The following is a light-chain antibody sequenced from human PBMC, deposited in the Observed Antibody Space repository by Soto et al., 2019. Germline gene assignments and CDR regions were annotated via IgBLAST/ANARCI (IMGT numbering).Light chain of an antibody. V-gene: IGKV3-20*01. Sequence: EILLTQSPGTLSLSPGERATLACRASQSIRSSYLAWYQQKPGQAPRLFIYGASNRAAGIPERFSGSGSGTDFTLTISRLEPEDFAVYYCHQYGASPRFTFGPGTKVDI. J-gene: IGKJ3*01. CDR2: GAS. CDR1: QSIRSSY. CDR3: HQYGASPRFT.